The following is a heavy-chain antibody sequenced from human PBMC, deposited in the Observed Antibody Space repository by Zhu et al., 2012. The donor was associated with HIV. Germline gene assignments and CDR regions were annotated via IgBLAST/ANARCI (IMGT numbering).Heavy chain of an antibody. J-gene: IGHJ2*01. CDR2: IYTSGST. D-gene: IGHD2-15*01. CDR1: GGSISSYY. Sequence: QVQLQESGPGLVKPSETLSLTCTVSGGSISSYYWSWIRQPPGKGLEWIGYIYTSGSTNYNPSLKSRVTISVDTSKNQFSLKLSSVTAADTAVYYCARLGGGSYWYFDLWGRGTLVTVSS. V-gene: IGHV4-4*09. CDR3: ARLGGGSYWYFDL.